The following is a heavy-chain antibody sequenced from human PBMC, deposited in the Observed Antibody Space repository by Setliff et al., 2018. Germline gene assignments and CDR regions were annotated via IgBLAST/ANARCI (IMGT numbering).Heavy chain of an antibody. D-gene: IGHD6-13*01. J-gene: IGHJ4*01. CDR3: ARARSMAAADAFDC. Sequence: SETLSLTCAVSGYSISSGYYWGWIRQAPGRGLEWIGSIYHHGSSYYNPSLKSRVTISVDTSKNQFSLELTSVTASDTAVYYCARARSMAAADAFDCWGQGTLVTVSS. V-gene: IGHV4-38-2*01. CDR2: IYHHGSS. CDR1: GYSISSGYY.